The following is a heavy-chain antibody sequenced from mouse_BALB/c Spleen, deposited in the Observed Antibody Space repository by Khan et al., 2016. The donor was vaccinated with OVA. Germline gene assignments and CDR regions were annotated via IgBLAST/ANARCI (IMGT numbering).Heavy chain of an antibody. CDR3: ARRRLYGSFAY. CDR1: GYTFTAYW. J-gene: IGHJ3*01. D-gene: IGHD1-1*02. Sequence: QVQLKQSGAELAKPGASVKMSCKASGYTFTAYWIHWVKERPGQGLEWIGYIDPSTGYTDYNQKFKDKATLTTDKSSSTAYMQLSSLTSEDSAVYYCARRRLYGSFAYWGQGTLVTVSA. CDR2: IDPSTGYT. V-gene: IGHV1-7*01.